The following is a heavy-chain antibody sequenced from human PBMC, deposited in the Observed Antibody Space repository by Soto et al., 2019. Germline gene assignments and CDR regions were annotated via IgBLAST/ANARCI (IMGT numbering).Heavy chain of an antibody. CDR3: ARDNCSGGSCYQAARMDV. D-gene: IGHD2-15*01. Sequence: GASVKVSCKASGYTITGYYIHWVRQAPGQGLEWMGWINPRSGGTSYAQKFQGWVTMNRDTSISTAYMEVSRLISGATAVYYCARDNCSGGSCYQAARMDVWGQGTPVTLFS. V-gene: IGHV1-2*04. CDR2: INPRSGGT. J-gene: IGHJ6*02. CDR1: GYTITGYY.